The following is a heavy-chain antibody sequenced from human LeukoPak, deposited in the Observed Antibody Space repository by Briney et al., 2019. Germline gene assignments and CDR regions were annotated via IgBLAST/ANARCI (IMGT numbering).Heavy chain of an antibody. CDR2: INPNSGGT. J-gene: IGHJ4*02. CDR1: GYTFTGYY. D-gene: IGHD2-8*01. V-gene: IGHV1-2*02. Sequence: PEASVKVSCKASGYTFTGYYMHWVRQAPGQGLEWMGWINPNSGGTNYAQKFQGRVTMSRDTSISTAYMELSRLRSDDTAVYYCARPLASALHYTNGVCYGSSYGYWGQGTLVTVSS. CDR3: ARPLASALHYTNGVCYGSSYGY.